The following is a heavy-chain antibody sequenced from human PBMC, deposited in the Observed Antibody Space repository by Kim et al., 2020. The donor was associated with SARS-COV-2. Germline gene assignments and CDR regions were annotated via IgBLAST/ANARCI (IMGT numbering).Heavy chain of an antibody. D-gene: IGHD4-17*01. J-gene: IGHJ6*02. Sequence: LKSRVTISVDTSKNQFSLKLSSVTAADTAVYYCARSTTSGTTVAAAPVDVWGQGTTVTVSS. CDR3: ARSTTSGTTVAAAPVDV. V-gene: IGHV4-59*01.